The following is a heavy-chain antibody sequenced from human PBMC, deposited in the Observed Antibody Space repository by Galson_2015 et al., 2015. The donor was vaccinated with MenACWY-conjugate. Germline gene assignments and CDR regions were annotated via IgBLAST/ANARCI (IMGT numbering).Heavy chain of an antibody. CDR3: TRDRDVGGSRWWFDP. CDR1: GLTFSNVW. CDR2: IKCKTDGGTT. V-gene: IGHV3-15*01. D-gene: IGHD2-15*01. J-gene: IGHJ5*02. Sequence: LRLSCAASGLTFSNVWMSWVRQAPGKGLEWVARIKCKTDGGTTDYATSVKGRFTISREDSTNTLSLQMNSLKIEDTAMYFCTRDRDVGGSRWWFDPWGQGTLVTVSS.